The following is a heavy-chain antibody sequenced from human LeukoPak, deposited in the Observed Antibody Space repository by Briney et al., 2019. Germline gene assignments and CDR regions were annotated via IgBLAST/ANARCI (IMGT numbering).Heavy chain of an antibody. Sequence: EASMKVACKASAGTFSSYAISWVRQAPGQGIEWMGRINRIFGTANYEQKFQGRVTITTEESTSTAYMELSSLRSEDTAVYYCARDRVLLGYYWGQGTLVTVSS. CDR3: ARDRVLLGYY. CDR2: INRIFGTA. CDR1: AGTFSSYA. J-gene: IGHJ4*02. V-gene: IGHV1-69*05. D-gene: IGHD3-10*01.